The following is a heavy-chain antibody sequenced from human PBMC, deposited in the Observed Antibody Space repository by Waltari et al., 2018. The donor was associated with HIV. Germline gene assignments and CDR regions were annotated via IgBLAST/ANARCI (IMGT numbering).Heavy chain of an antibody. V-gene: IGHV4-38-2*01. D-gene: IGHD2-2*01. Sequence: QVQLQESGPGLLMPSETLSLTCAVSGFSMNNVYNWGWIRQPPGKGLEWIGSVYYSGGTLHNPSLNSRVTISIDTAKSQLSLKLESVTAADTAVYFCGGAGVVPALFDLWGRGTLVTVSS. CDR1: GFSMNNVYN. J-gene: IGHJ2*01. CDR2: VYYSGGT. CDR3: GGAGVVPALFDL.